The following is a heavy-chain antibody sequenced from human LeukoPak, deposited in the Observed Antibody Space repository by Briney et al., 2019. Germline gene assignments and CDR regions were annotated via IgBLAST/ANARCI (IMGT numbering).Heavy chain of an antibody. V-gene: IGHV3-48*03. Sequence: VGSLRLSCAASGFTFRNYDMNWVRQGPGKGLEWVSFIGSSGSPIYYADSVKGRFTISRDNAKNSLYLQMSSLRVEDTAVYYCARGPAGDPFDHWGQGTLVTVSS. J-gene: IGHJ4*02. D-gene: IGHD3-16*01. CDR1: GFTFRNYD. CDR3: ARGPAGDPFDH. CDR2: IGSSGSPI.